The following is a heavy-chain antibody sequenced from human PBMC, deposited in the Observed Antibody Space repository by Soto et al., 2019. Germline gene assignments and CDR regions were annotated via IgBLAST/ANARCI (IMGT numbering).Heavy chain of an antibody. CDR3: ASDVSLWQHLVYHFDS. D-gene: IGHD6-13*01. CDR1: GFSFGRYA. V-gene: IGHV3-48*02. J-gene: IGHJ4*02. CDR2: ISASSTNI. Sequence: EVQLVESGGGLVQPGGSLRLSCAATGFSFGRYAMNWVRQPPGKGLEWVAYISASSTNIDYAGSVKGRFTVSSDKAQNSLSLQMNSHRDEDTAFYFCASDVSLWQHLVYHFDSWGQGTLVTVSS.